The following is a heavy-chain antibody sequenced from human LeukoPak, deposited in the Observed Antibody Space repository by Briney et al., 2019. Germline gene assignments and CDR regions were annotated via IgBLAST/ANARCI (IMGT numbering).Heavy chain of an antibody. CDR2: ISYDGSNK. Sequence: GGSLRLSCAASGFTFSSYGMHWVRQAPGKGLEWVAVISYDGSNKYYADSVKGRFTISRDNSKNTLYLQMNSLRAEDTAVYYCAKGVVVLRYFDLDYWGQGTLVTVSP. CDR1: GFTFSSYG. D-gene: IGHD3-9*01. CDR3: AKGVVVLRYFDLDY. J-gene: IGHJ4*02. V-gene: IGHV3-30*18.